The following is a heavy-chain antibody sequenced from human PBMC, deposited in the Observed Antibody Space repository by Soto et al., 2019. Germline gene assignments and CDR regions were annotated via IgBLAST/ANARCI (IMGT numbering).Heavy chain of an antibody. CDR3: SRVGGGLAAAQYFCAY. J-gene: IGHJ4*02. D-gene: IGHD2-15*01. CDR2: INSDGTST. V-gene: IGHV3-74*01. CDR1: GFTFSGYW. Sequence: EVQLVESGGGLVQPGGSLGLSCVASGFTFSGYWMHWVRQVSGKGLVWVSRINSDGTSTIYADSVKGRFTISRDNAKNPLSLQMNSPRAEDTAFYYCSRVGGGLAAAQYFCAYGGQGTLVTVSS.